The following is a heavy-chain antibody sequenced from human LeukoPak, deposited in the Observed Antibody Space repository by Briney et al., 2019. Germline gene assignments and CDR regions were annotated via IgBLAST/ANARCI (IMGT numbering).Heavy chain of an antibody. CDR1: GGSFSGYY. CDR3: ASKQLTTIFGVVVEGMDV. J-gene: IGHJ6*04. CDR2: INHSGST. Sequence: SETLSLTCAVYGGSFSGYYWSWIRQPPGKGLEWIGEINHSGSTNYNPSLKSRVTISVDTSKNQFSLKLSSVTAADTAVYYCASKQLTTIFGVVVEGMDVWGKGTTVAVSS. D-gene: IGHD3-3*01. V-gene: IGHV4-34*01.